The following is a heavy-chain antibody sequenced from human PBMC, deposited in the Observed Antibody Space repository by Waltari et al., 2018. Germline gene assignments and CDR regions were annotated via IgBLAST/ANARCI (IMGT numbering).Heavy chain of an antibody. V-gene: IGHV1-69*01. J-gene: IGHJ4*02. CDR3: ARDVYSSGWYMWNFDY. D-gene: IGHD6-19*01. CDR2: SIPTFGTA. Sequence: QVQLVQSGAEVKKAGSSVKVSCKASGGPFSSYAISWVLQAPGQGLEWMGGSIPTFGTANYAKKCPGRVTINAHESTSTDYMELSSLRSEDTAVYYCARDVYSSGWYMWNFDYWGQGTLVTVSS. CDR1: GGPFSSYA.